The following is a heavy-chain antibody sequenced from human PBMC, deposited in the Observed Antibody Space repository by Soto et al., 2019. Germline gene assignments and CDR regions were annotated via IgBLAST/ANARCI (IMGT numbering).Heavy chain of an antibody. CDR1: GFTFSSYG. V-gene: IGHV3-64D*08. Sequence: GGSLRLSCSASGFTFSSYGMHWVRQAPGKGLEYVSGINSWGSTHYADSVKGRITISRDNSKNTLYLQMSSLRVEDTAVYYCVKDRLFQFDYWCQGTLVTVSS. D-gene: IGHD3-22*01. CDR2: INSWGST. CDR3: VKDRLFQFDY. J-gene: IGHJ4*02.